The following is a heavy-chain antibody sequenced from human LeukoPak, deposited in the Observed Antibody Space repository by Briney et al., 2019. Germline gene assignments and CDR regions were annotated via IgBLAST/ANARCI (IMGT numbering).Heavy chain of an antibody. J-gene: IGHJ5*02. D-gene: IGHD1-1*01. V-gene: IGHV3-21*01. Sequence: GGSLRLSCAASGFTFSSYSMNWVRQAPGKGLEWVSSISSSSSYIYYADSVKGRFIISRDNAKNSLYLQMNSLRAEDTAVYYGARLKRNKTGTRWFDPWGQATLVTVSS. CDR2: ISSSSSYI. CDR3: ARLKRNKTGTRWFDP. CDR1: GFTFSSYS.